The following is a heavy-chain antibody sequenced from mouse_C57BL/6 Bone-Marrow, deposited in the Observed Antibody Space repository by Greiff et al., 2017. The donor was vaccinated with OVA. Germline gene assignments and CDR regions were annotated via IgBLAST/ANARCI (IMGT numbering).Heavy chain of an antibody. D-gene: IGHD1-1*01. V-gene: IGHV1-5*01. CDR2: IYPGNSDT. J-gene: IGHJ1*03. CDR3: TRLGLRPRYFDV. CDR1: GYTFPSYW. Sequence: DVKLVESGTVLARPGASVKMSCKTSGYTFPSYWMHWVKQRPGQGLEWIGAIYPGNSDTSYNQKFKGQANLTAVTSASTDYMELSSLSNEDSAVYYCTRLGLRPRYFDVWGTGTTVTVSS.